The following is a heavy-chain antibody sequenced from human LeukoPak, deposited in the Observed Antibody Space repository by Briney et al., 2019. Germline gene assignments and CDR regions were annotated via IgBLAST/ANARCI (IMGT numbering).Heavy chain of an antibody. D-gene: IGHD2-15*01. CDR1: GGTFSSYA. CDR2: IIPIFGTA. CDR3: ARGRYCSGGSCYGYYMDV. Sequence: SVKVSCKASGGTFSSYAISWVRQAPGQGLEWMGGIIPIFGTANYAQKFQGRVTMTRDMSTSTVYMELSSLRSEDTAVYYCARGRYCSGGSCYGYYMDVWGKGTTVTVSS. V-gene: IGHV1-69*05. J-gene: IGHJ6*03.